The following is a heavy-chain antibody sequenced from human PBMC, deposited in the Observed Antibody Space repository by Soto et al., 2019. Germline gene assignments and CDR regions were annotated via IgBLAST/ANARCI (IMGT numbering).Heavy chain of an antibody. CDR3: ARDRYGTDPLNYYYYYGMDV. V-gene: IGHV4-59*01. CDR2: IYYSGST. D-gene: IGHD6-13*01. Sequence: SETLSLTCTVSGGSISSYYWSWIRQPPGKGLEWIGYIYYSGSTNYNPSLKSRVTISVDTSKNQFSLKLSSVTAADTAVYYCARDRYGTDPLNYYYYYGMDVWGQGTTVTVSS. CDR1: GGSISSYY. J-gene: IGHJ6*02.